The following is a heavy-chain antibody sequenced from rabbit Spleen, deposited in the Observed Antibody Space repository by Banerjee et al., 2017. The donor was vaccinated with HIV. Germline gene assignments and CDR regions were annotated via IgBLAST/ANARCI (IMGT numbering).Heavy chain of an antibody. Sequence: QEQLKESGGGLVTPGGTLTLTCTASGFTISRYHICWVRQAPGKGLEWIACIYAGSSGSPYYASWAKGRFSISKTSSTTVTLQMTSLTGADPATYFCGRRHVAYNYATDLWGPGTLVTVS. D-gene: IGHD6-1*01. J-gene: IGHJ4*01. CDR3: GRRHVAYNYATDL. CDR1: GFTISRYH. V-gene: IGHV1S45*01. CDR2: IYAGSSGSP.